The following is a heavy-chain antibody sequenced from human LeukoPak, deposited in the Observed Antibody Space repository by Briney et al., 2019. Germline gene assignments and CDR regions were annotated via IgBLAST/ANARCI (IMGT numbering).Heavy chain of an antibody. D-gene: IGHD3-3*01. CDR3: ARDYDSPYYYYMDV. Sequence: ASVKVSCKASGYTFTGYYMHWVRQAPGQGLEWMGWINPNSGGTNYAQKLQGRVTMTRDTSISTAYMELSRLRSDDTAVYYCARDYDSPYYYYMDVWGKGTTVTISS. J-gene: IGHJ6*03. CDR2: INPNSGGT. V-gene: IGHV1-2*02. CDR1: GYTFTGYY.